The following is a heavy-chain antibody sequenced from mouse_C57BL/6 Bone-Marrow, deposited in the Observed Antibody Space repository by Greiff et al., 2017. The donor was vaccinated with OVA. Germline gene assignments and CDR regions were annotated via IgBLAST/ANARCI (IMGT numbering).Heavy chain of an antibody. CDR1: GYTFTSYW. J-gene: IGHJ1*03. D-gene: IGHD1-1*01. Sequence: VQLQQPGAELVRPGSSVKLSCKASGYTFTSYWMDWVKQRPGQGLEWIGNIYPSDSETHYTQKFKDKATLTVDKSSSTAYRQLSSLTSEDSAVYDVARDYGSREYCDVWGTGTTVTGSS. CDR3: ARDYGSREYCDV. V-gene: IGHV1-61*01. CDR2: IYPSDSET.